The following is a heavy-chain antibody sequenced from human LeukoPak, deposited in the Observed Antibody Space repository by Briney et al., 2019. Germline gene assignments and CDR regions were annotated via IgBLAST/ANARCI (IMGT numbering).Heavy chain of an antibody. V-gene: IGHV1-2*02. Sequence: GESLKVSCKASGYTFTGYYMHWVRQAPGQGLEWMGWINPNSGGTNYAQKFQGRVTMTRDTSISTAYMELSRLRSDDTAVYYCARDSRPSYDSSGYYYPGDYWGQGTLVTVSS. CDR1: GYTFTGYY. J-gene: IGHJ4*02. CDR2: INPNSGGT. CDR3: ARDSRPSYDSSGYYYPGDY. D-gene: IGHD3-22*01.